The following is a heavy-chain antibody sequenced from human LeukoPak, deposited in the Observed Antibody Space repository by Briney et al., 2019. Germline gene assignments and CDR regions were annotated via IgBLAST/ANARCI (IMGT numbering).Heavy chain of an antibody. D-gene: IGHD2-15*01. V-gene: IGHV4-59*01. CDR1: GGSISSYY. CDR2: IYYSGST. J-gene: IGHJ5*02. CDR3: ARVGGYCSGGSCYQGWFDP. Sequence: SETLSLTCTVSGGSISSYYWSWIRQPPGKGLEWIGYIYYSGSTNYNPSLKSRVTISVDTSKNQFSLKLSSVTAADTAVYYCARVGGYCSGGSCYQGWFDPWGQGTLVTVSS.